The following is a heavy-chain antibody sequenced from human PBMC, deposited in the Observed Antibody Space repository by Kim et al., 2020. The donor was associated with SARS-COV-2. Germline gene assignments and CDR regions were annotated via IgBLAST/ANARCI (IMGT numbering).Heavy chain of an antibody. CDR2: IYSGGST. J-gene: IGHJ6*02. Sequence: GGSLRLSCAASGFTVSSNYMSWVRQAPGKGLEWVSVIYSGGSTYYADSVKGRFTISRHNSKNTLYLQMNSLRAEDTAVYYCARLNLGLTGDIDYYGMDVWGQGTTVTVSS. CDR3: ARLNLGLTGDIDYYGMDV. CDR1: GFTVSSNY. D-gene: IGHD7-27*01. V-gene: IGHV3-53*04.